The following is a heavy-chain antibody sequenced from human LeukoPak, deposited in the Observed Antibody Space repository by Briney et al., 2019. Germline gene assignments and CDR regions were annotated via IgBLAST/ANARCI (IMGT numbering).Heavy chain of an antibody. CDR2: INHRGST. CDR3: AREDIAALSNWFDP. J-gene: IGHJ5*02. CDR1: GGSFSGYY. D-gene: IGHD6-6*01. V-gene: IGHV4-34*01. Sequence: SETLSLTCAVYGGSFSGYYWSWIRQPPGKGLEWIGEINHRGSTNYNPSLKSRVTMSVDTSKNQFSLKLSSVTAADTAVYYCAREDIAALSNWFDPWGQGTLVTVSS.